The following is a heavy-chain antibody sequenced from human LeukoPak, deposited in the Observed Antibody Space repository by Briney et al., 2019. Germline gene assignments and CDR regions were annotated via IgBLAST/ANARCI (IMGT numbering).Heavy chain of an antibody. Sequence: PGGSLRLSCAASGFTFSSYGMHWVRQAPGKGLEWVAVISYDGSNKYYADSVKGRFTISRDNSKNTLYLQMNSLRAEDTAVYYCAKDQGSSGDDAFDIWGQGTMVTVSS. D-gene: IGHD3-22*01. J-gene: IGHJ3*02. V-gene: IGHV3-30*18. CDR1: GFTFSSYG. CDR2: ISYDGSNK. CDR3: AKDQGSSGDDAFDI.